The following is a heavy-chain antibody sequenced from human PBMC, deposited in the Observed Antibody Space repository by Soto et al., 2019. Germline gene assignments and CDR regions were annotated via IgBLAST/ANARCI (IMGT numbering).Heavy chain of an antibody. V-gene: IGHV4-34*01. CDR1: GGSFSGYY. J-gene: IGHJ4*02. CDR2: INHSGST. Sequence: SETLSLTCAVYGGSFSGYYWSWIRQPPGKGLEWIGEINHSGSTNYNPSLKSRVTISVDTSKNQFSLKLSSVTAADTAVYYCARQRYSGYGDWGQGTLVTVSS. D-gene: IGHD5-12*01. CDR3: ARQRYSGYGD.